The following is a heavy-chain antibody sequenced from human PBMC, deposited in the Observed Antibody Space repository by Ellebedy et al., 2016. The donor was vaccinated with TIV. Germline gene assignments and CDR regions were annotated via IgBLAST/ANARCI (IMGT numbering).Heavy chain of an antibody. D-gene: IGHD4-17*01. Sequence: GESLKISXAASGFTFSTYSMNWVRQAPGKGLEWVSYISTSSSTIYYADSVKGRFTVSRDNSKNSLYLQMNSLRAEDTAVYYCATDAVRSGRFTVLDYWGQGALVTVSS. CDR3: ATDAVRSGRFTVLDY. CDR1: GFTFSTYS. CDR2: ISTSSSTI. V-gene: IGHV3-48*01. J-gene: IGHJ4*02.